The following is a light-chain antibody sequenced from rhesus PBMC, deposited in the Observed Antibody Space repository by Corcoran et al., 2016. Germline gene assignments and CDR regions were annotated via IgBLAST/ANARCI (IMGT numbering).Light chain of an antibody. CDR3: QQHKNYPPT. CDR2: YAS. CDR1: QGISNY. V-gene: IGKV1S14*01. Sequence: DIQMTQSPSSLSASVGDTVTITCRASQGISNYLAWYQQKPGKAPKPLIYYASNLESGVPSRFTGSGSGTDSTLTISSLQPYDFATFYWQQHKNYPPTFGQGTKVEIK. J-gene: IGKJ1*01.